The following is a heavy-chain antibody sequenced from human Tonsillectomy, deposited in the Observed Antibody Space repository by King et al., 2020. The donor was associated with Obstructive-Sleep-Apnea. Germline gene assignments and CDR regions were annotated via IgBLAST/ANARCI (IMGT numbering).Heavy chain of an antibody. J-gene: IGHJ3*02. CDR1: GFTFDDYA. V-gene: IGHV3-9*01. CDR3: AKDIAGAGMVAFDI. D-gene: IGHD6-13*01. CDR2: VSWNSVTI. Sequence: DVQLVESGGGLVQPGRSLRLSCAASGFTFDDYAMHWVRQVPGKGLEWVSGVSWNSVTILYADSVKGRFTISRDNAKNSLYLQMNSLRAEDTALYYCAKDIAGAGMVAFDIWGQGTMVTVSS.